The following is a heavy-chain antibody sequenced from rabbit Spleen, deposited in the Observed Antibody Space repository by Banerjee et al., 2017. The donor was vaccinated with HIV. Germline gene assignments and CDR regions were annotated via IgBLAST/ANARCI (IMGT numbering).Heavy chain of an antibody. Sequence: QSLEESGGDLVKPGASLTLTCTASGFSFSSSYYMCWVRQAPGKGLEWIGCIYAGSSGSTYYASWAKGRFTISKTSSTTVTLQMTSLTAADTATYFCAREEGDTIGYVYALWGPGTLVTVS. V-gene: IGHV1S40*01. D-gene: IGHD6-1*01. CDR2: IYAGSSGST. CDR3: AREEGDTIGYVYAL. J-gene: IGHJ4*01. CDR1: GFSFSSSYY.